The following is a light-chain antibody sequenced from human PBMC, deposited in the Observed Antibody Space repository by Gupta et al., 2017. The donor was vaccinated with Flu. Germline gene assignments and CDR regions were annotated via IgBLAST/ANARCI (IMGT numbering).Light chain of an antibody. CDR3: QKRSNWPPYT. CDR1: QSVGTY. V-gene: IGKV3-11*01. Sequence: EIVLTQPPATLSLSLGERATLSCRASQSVGTYLAWYQQKPGQTPRLLIYDASNRATGIPARFSGSGSGTDFTLTISSLEPEDFAVYYCQKRSNWPPYTFGQGTRLEIK. CDR2: DAS. J-gene: IGKJ2*01.